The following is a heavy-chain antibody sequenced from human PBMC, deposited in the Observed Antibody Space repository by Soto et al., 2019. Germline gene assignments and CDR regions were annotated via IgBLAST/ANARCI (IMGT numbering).Heavy chain of an antibody. D-gene: IGHD4-17*01. V-gene: IGHV3-43*01. CDR3: VKAGHGDYFAFYF. CDR2: INWDGAVT. Sequence: EVKLVESGGLVVQPGGSLRLSCGASGFTFDDYTMHWVRQVPGKGLEWVSLINWDGAVTSYAGSVKGRFTTSRDNNKIFLYVVMNNLRTEDTALYYCVKAGHGDYFAFYFWGQGTMVTVFS. J-gene: IGHJ3*01. CDR1: GFTFDDYT.